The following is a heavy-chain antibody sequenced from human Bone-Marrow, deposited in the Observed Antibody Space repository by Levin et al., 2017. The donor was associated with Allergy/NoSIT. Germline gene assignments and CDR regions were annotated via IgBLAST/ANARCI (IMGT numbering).Heavy chain of an antibody. CDR3: TSAGPVSRSSIPLFNWRFDV. V-gene: IGHV3-15*01. CDR2: IKGKNDGETR. CDR1: AFTLTNAW. J-gene: IGHJ2*01. D-gene: IGHD3-3*02. Sequence: PGGSLRLSCETSAFTLTNAWMSWVRQAPGEGLEWVARIKGKNDGETRDYGAPVKGRFTISRDESTNTLFLEMNSLRIEDTAVYYCTSAGPVSRSSIPLFNWRFDVWGRGTLVTVAS.